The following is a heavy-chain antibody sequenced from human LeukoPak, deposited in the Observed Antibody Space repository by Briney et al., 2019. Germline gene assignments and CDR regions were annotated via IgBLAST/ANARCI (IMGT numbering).Heavy chain of an antibody. D-gene: IGHD3-3*01. CDR2: ISSSRSYI. Sequence: GGSLRLSCAASGFTVSSNYMSWVRQAPGEGLEWVSSISSSRSYIYYADSVRGRFTVSRDNAKNSLYLQMNSLRAEDTAVYYCARDVHYDFWTGYYSTWPLGYWGQGTLVTVSS. V-gene: IGHV3-21*01. J-gene: IGHJ4*02. CDR3: ARDVHYDFWTGYYSTWPLGY. CDR1: GFTVSSNY.